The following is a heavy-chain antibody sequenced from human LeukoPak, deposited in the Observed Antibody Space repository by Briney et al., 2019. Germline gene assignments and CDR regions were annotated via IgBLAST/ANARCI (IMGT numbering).Heavy chain of an antibody. J-gene: IGHJ4*02. CDR3: ATGRGY. V-gene: IGHV3-48*04. Sequence: GRSLRLSCAASALTFSSYRMNWVRQAAGKGLEWVSYISSSSSTIYYADSVKGRFTISRDNAKNSLYLQMNSLRAEDTSVYYCATGRGYWGQGTLVTVSS. CDR1: ALTFSSYR. CDR2: ISSSSSTI.